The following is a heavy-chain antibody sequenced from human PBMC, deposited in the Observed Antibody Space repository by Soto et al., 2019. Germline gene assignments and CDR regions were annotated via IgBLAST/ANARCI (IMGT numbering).Heavy chain of an antibody. CDR3: ARDQRGYSYGPLFDY. CDR2: IWYDGSNK. J-gene: IGHJ4*02. Sequence: GGSLRLSGAASGFTFSSYGMHWVRQAPGKGLEWVAVIWYDGSNKYYADSVKGRFTISRDNSKNTLYLQMNSLRAEDTAVYYCARDQRGYSYGPLFDYWGQGTLVTVSS. CDR1: GFTFSSYG. V-gene: IGHV3-33*01. D-gene: IGHD5-18*01.